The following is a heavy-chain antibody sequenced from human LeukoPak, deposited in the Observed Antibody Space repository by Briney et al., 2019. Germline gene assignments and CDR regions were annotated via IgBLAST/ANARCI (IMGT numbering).Heavy chain of an antibody. CDR3: ARDLGYYYDSSGYYPLYYFDY. CDR1: GDPISRYY. Sequence: SGTLSLTCTISGDPISRYYWSWIRQPAGKGLEWIGRIYTSGSTNYNPSLKSRVTMSVGTSKNQFSLKLSSVTAADTAVYYCARDLGYYYDSSGYYPLYYFDYWGQGTLVTVSS. D-gene: IGHD3-22*01. J-gene: IGHJ4*02. V-gene: IGHV4-4*07. CDR2: IYTSGST.